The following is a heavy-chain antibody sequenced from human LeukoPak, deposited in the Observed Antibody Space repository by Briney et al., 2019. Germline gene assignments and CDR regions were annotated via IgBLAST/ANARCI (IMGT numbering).Heavy chain of an antibody. CDR1: GYTFTSYA. J-gene: IGHJ5*02. CDR2: INVGNGYT. Sequence: ASVKVSCKASGYTFTSYAIHWVRQAPGQRPEWMGWINVGNGYTKNSQKFQGRVTITRDASASTVYMELSSLRSEDTAVYYCARGAGSVVEAITWFDPWGQGALVTVSS. CDR3: ARGAGSVVEAITWFDP. V-gene: IGHV1-3*01. D-gene: IGHD2-2*01.